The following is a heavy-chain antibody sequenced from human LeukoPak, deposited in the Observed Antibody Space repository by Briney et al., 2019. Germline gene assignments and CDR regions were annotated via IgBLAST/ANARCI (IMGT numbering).Heavy chain of an antibody. D-gene: IGHD3-22*01. CDR3: ARERANYYDSSGYYTYYFDY. CDR1: GFTVSSNY. CDR2: IYSGGST. V-gene: IGHV3-53*01. Sequence: GGSLRLSCAASGFTVSSNYMSWVRQAPGKGLEWVSVIYSGGSTYYADSVKGRFTISRDNSKNTLYLQMNSLRAEDTAVYYCARERANYYDSSGYYTYYFDYWGQGTLVTVSS. J-gene: IGHJ4*02.